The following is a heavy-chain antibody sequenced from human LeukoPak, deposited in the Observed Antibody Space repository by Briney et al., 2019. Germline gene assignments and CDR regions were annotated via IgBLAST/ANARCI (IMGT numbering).Heavy chain of an antibody. V-gene: IGHV3-7*01. CDR1: GFTFSSYW. CDR3: ARDPLDISRWANAFDI. CDR2: IKQDGSEK. D-gene: IGHD5-12*01. J-gene: IGHJ3*02. Sequence: GGSLRLSCAASGFTFSSYWMSWVRQAPGKGLEWVANIKQDGSEKYYVDSVKGRFTISRDNSKNTLHLQMNGLRAEDTAVYCCARDPLDISRWANAFDIWGQGTTVIVSS.